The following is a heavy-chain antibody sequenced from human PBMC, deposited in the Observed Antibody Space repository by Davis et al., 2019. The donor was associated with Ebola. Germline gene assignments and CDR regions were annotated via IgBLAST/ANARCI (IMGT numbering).Heavy chain of an antibody. CDR1: GGSISNYY. J-gene: IGHJ4*02. D-gene: IGHD6-13*01. Sequence: MPSETLSLTCTVSGGSISNYYWSWIRQPPGKGLEWIGYIYYSGSTNYNPSLKSRVTISVDTSKNQFSLKLSSVTAADTAVYYCARGPYSSSWGFDYWGQGTLVTVSS. CDR2: IYYSGST. CDR3: ARGPYSSSWGFDY. V-gene: IGHV4-59*01.